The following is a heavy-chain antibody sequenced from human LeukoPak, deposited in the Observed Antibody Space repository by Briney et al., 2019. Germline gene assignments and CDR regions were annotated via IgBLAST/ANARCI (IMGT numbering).Heavy chain of an antibody. V-gene: IGHV4-59*01. D-gene: IGHD2-21*01. J-gene: IGHJ4*02. Sequence: SETLSLTCTVSGGSISSYYWSWIRQPPGKGLEWIGYIYYSGSTNYNPSLKSRVTISVDTSKNQFSLKLSSVTAADTAVYYCARSQGIGYFDYWGQGTLVTVSS. CDR2: IYYSGST. CDR3: ARSQGIGYFDY. CDR1: GGSISSYY.